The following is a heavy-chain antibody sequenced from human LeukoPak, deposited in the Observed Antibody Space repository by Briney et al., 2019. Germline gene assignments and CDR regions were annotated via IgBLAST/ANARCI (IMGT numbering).Heavy chain of an antibody. CDR2: ISGSGAYT. V-gene: IGHV3-23*01. J-gene: IGHJ5*02. D-gene: IGHD6-6*01. CDR1: GFTFSNHA. CDR3: ARALYYGPYSSSSAWFDP. Sequence: GGSLRLSCAASGFTFSNHAMSWVRQAPGKGLEWVSAISGSGAYTYYADSVKGRLTISRDNSKNTLYLQMNSLRAEDTAVYYCARALYYGPYSSSSAWFDPWGQGTLVTVSS.